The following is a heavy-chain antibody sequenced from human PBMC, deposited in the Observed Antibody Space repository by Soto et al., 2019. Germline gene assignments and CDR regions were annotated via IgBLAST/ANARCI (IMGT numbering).Heavy chain of an antibody. CDR2: IIPIFGTA. CDR3: ARDPVVPPRRGLRDGMDV. J-gene: IGHJ6*02. D-gene: IGHD2-15*01. V-gene: IGHV1-69*01. CDR1: GGTFSSYA. Sequence: QVQLVQSGAEVKKPGSSVKVSCKASGGTFSSYAISWVRQAPGQGLEWMGGIIPIFGTANYAQKFQGRVTITADESTSTAYMELSSLSSEDTAVYDCARDPVVPPRRGLRDGMDVWGQGTPVTVSS.